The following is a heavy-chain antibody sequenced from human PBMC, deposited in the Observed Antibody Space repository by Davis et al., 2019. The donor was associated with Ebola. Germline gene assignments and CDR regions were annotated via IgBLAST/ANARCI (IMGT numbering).Heavy chain of an antibody. CDR1: GYTFTSYD. Sequence: ASVKVSCKASGYTFTSYDINWVRQATGQGLEWMGWMNPNSGNTGYAQKFQGRVTITADESTSTAYMELSSLRSEDTAVYYCARALDFWSGSHGTFDYWGQGTLVTVSS. D-gene: IGHD3-3*01. V-gene: IGHV1-8*01. J-gene: IGHJ4*02. CDR2: MNPNSGNT. CDR3: ARALDFWSGSHGTFDY.